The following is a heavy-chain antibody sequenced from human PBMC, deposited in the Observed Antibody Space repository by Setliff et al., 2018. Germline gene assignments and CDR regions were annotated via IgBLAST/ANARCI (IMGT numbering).Heavy chain of an antibody. CDR3: ARGFDVCGGGACYTDGPYYFDY. Sequence: SETLSLTCAVYGESFSGHYRSWIRQPPGKGLEWIGEINHSGSTNYNPSLKSRVTISVDTSKNQFSLKLSSVAAADTAVYYCARGFDVCGGGACYTDGPYYFDYWGRGTLVTVSS. D-gene: IGHD2-21*02. J-gene: IGHJ4*02. V-gene: IGHV4-34*01. CDR1: GESFSGHY. CDR2: INHSGST.